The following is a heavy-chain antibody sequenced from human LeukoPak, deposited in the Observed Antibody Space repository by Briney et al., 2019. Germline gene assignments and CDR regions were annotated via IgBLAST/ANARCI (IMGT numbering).Heavy chain of an antibody. CDR1: GGSVSSSTYY. CDR3: ARQQCNGGSCYSRAIWFDP. Sequence: PSETLSLTCTVSGGSVSSSTYYWGWIRQPPGNGLEWIASIYYTGHNYYNPSLKSRVTISVDTSKNHFSLNLNSVTAADMAVYYCARQQCNGGSCYSRAIWFDPWGQGTLVSVSS. D-gene: IGHD2-15*01. V-gene: IGHV4-39*01. J-gene: IGHJ5*02. CDR2: IYYTGHN.